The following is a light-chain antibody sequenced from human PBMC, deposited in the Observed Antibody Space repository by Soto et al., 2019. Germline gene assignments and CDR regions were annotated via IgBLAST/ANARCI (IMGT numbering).Light chain of an antibody. CDR3: QQSYDTVAIT. CDR2: VAS. CDR1: QRIGTY. J-gene: IGKJ5*01. Sequence: DIQVTQSRTCVSLAFLVIVTITCRASQRIGTYLNWYQQKPGQAPKLLIYVASLLQSGVPSRFSGSGSGTDFTLTISGLQHEDFATYSCQQSYDTVAITFGQGTRLEIK. V-gene: IGKV1-39*01.